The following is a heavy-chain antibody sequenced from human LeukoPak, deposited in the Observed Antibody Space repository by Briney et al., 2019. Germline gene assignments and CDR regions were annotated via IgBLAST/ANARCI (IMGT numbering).Heavy chain of an antibody. V-gene: IGHV3-23*01. Sequence: PGGSLRLSCAVSGITLSNYGMSWVRQAQGKGLEWVAGISDSGGSTNYADSVKGRFTISRDNPKNTLYLQMNSLRAEDTAVYFCAKRGVVIRVILVGFNKEAYYFDSWGQGALVAVSS. D-gene: IGHD3-22*01. CDR2: ISDSGGST. CDR3: AKRGVVIRVILVGFNKEAYYFDS. CDR1: GITLSNYG. J-gene: IGHJ4*02.